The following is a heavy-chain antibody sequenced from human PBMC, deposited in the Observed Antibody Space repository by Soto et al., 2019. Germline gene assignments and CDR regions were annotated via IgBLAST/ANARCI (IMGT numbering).Heavy chain of an antibody. CDR2: IWYDGSNK. CDR3: ARSNCGRKRISGGSCFSYYSYGMDV. V-gene: IGHV3-33*01. J-gene: IGHJ6*01. CDR1: GFTFSSYG. D-gene: IGHD2-15*01. Sequence: PGGSLRLSCAASGFTFSSYGMHWVRQAPGKGLEWVAVIWYDGSNKYYADSVKGRFTISRDNSKNTLYLQMNSLRAEDTAVYYCARSNCGRKRISGGSCFSYYSYGMDVWGQGTTVTVSS.